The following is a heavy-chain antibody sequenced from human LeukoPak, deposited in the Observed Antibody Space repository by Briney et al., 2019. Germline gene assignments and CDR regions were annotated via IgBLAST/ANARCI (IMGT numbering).Heavy chain of an antibody. CDR2: ISTYAHGT. J-gene: IGHJ5*02. V-gene: IGHV1-18*01. CDR1: GYTFTNYG. Sequence: GASVKVSCKASGYTFTNYGISWGRQAPGQGVEWMAWISTYAHGTNYAQKFRGRVTMTTDTSTSTAYMELRSLGSDDTAVYYCVRDYFCSGGTCDDCFDPWGQGTLVTVSS. D-gene: IGHD2-15*01. CDR3: VRDYFCSGGTCDDCFDP.